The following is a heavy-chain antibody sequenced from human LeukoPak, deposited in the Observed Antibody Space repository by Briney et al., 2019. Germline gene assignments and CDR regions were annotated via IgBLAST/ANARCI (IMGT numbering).Heavy chain of an antibody. CDR1: GGSFSGYY. V-gene: IGHV4-34*01. J-gene: IGHJ5*02. CDR3: ARGGYYGSGNDFRFDP. D-gene: IGHD3-10*01. Sequence: ASETVSLTCAVYGGSFSGYYWSWIRQPPGKGLEWIGEINHSGSTNYNPSPKSRVTISVDTSKNQFSLKLSSVTAADTAIYYCARGGYYGSGNDFRFDPWGQGTLVTVSS. CDR2: INHSGST.